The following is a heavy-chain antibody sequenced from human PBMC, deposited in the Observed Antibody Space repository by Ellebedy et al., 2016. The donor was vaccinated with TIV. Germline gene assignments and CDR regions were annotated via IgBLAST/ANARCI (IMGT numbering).Heavy chain of an antibody. J-gene: IGHJ4*02. CDR1: GFTFDDYA. D-gene: IGHD3-10*01. CDR3: ARDSGDLNSDY. V-gene: IGHV3-9*01. CDR2: ISWNSGSI. Sequence: GGSLRLSXAASGFTFDDYAMHWVRQAPGKGLEWVSGISWNSGSIGYADSVKGRFTISSDNAKNSLYLQMNSLRAEDTAVYYCARDSGDLNSDYWGQGTLVTVSS.